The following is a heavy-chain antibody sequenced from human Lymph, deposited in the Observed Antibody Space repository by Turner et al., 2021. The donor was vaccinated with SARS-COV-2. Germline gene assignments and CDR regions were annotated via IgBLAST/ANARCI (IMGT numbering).Heavy chain of an antibody. Sequence: QVQLVESGGGVVQPGRSLRLSCAASGFTFSSYGMHWVRQAPGKGLEWVAVIWYDGSNKDYADSVKGRFTISRDNSKNTLYLQMNSLRAEDTAVYYCARDLPLYGTNSDEYFQHWGQGTLVTVSS. CDR1: GFTFSSYG. CDR3: ARDLPLYGTNSDEYFQH. J-gene: IGHJ1*01. D-gene: IGHD2-8*01. CDR2: IWYDGSNK. V-gene: IGHV3-33*01.